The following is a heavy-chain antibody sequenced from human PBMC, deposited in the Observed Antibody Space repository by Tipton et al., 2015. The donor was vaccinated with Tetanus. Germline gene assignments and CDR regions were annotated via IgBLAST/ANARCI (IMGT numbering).Heavy chain of an antibody. Sequence: SLSLSCAVSGFVFRSSTMPWVRPAPGQGLGWVASISSTSSYIYYADSLKGRFTISRDHAENSVYLQMSSLRADDTAVYYCASGSTLDYWGQGALVSVSS. CDR1: GFVFRSST. J-gene: IGHJ4*02. D-gene: IGHD6-25*01. CDR2: ISSTSSYI. CDR3: ASGSTLDY. V-gene: IGHV3-21*01.